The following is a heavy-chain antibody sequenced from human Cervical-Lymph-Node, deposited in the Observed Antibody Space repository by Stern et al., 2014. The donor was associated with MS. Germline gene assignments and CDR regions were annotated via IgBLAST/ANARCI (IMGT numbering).Heavy chain of an antibody. CDR3: ATFIATDGTFNY. D-gene: IGHD6-13*01. CDR1: GYTTTSYG. J-gene: IGHJ4*02. CDR2: ISAYTGNT. V-gene: IGHV1-18*01. Sequence: VQLVESGAEVKTPGASVKVSCKASGYTTTSYGISWVRQAPGQGLEWMGWISAYTGNTNYAQKLQGRVTMTTDTATSTVYMELRSLRSDDTAVYYCATFIATDGTFNYWGQGTLLTVSS.